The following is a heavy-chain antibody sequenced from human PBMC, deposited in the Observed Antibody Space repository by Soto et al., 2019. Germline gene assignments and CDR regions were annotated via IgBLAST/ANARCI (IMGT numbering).Heavy chain of an antibody. V-gene: IGHV4-61*01. CDR1: GGSVSSGSYY. J-gene: IGHJ5*02. CDR3: AREYYDILTGYYTNWFDP. Sequence: GLAHPMQTLSLTCTVSGGSVSSGSYYWSWIRQPPGKGLEWIGYIHYSGSTNYNPYLKSRVTMSVDTSKNQFSLKLSSVTAADTAVYYCAREYYDILTGYYTNWFDPWGQGTLVTVSS. D-gene: IGHD3-9*01. CDR2: IHYSGST.